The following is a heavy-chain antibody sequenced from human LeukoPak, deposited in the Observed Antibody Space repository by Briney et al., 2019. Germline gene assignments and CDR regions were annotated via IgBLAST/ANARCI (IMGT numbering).Heavy chain of an antibody. CDR1: GYTFTGYY. V-gene: IGHV1-2*02. Sequence: GASVKVSCKASGYTFTGYYMHWVRQAPGQGLEWMGWINPNSGGTNYAQKFQGRVTMTRDTSISTAYMELSRLRSDDTAVYYCATFTYYYGSGLNWFDPWGQGTLVTVSS. CDR3: ATFTYYYGSGLNWFDP. J-gene: IGHJ5*02. CDR2: INPNSGGT. D-gene: IGHD3-10*01.